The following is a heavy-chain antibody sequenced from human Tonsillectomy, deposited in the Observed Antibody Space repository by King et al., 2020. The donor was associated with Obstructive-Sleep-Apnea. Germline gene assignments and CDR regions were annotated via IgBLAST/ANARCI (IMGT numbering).Heavy chain of an antibody. J-gene: IGHJ6*02. CDR1: GNSFTNYW. CDR3: GRLLDSTSANCYYGLDV. Sequence: VQLVESGAEVKKPGESLKISCKGSGNSFTNYWIAWVRQRPGKCLEWRGILYLGVSDARYGPSFQGQVTISADKSISTSYLQWSSLRASYTAMYYWGRLLDSTSANCYYGLDVWGQGPTVTVSS. V-gene: IGHV5-51*01. D-gene: IGHD6-6*01. CDR2: LYLGVSDA.